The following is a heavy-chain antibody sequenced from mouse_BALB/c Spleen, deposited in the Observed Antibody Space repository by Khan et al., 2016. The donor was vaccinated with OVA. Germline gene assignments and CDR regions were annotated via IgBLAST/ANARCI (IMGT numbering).Heavy chain of an antibody. Sequence: EVQLQESGPGLEKPSQSLSLTCTVTGYSITSDYAWNWIRQFPGNRLEWMGYINYSGGTRYLPSLKSRISITRDTSKNQFFLQLNSVTPEDSATYYCARWFAYWGQGTLVTVS. CDR2: INYSGGT. V-gene: IGHV3-2*02. CDR1: GYSITSDYA. J-gene: IGHJ3*01. CDR3: ARWFAY.